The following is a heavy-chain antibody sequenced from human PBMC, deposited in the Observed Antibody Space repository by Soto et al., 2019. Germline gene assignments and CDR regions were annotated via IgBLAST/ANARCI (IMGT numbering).Heavy chain of an antibody. J-gene: IGHJ4*02. Sequence: EVQLLESGGGFIQPGGSLRLSCAASGFTFSSYAMSWVRQSPGKELEWVSAITGSGGDTYHADSVKGRFTISRDNTKNTLYLQMNSLKAEDTAVYYCAKGSASSRPYYFDYWGQGTLVTVSS. CDR2: ITGSGGDT. CDR1: GFTFSSYA. D-gene: IGHD6-13*01. V-gene: IGHV3-23*01. CDR3: AKGSASSRPYYFDY.